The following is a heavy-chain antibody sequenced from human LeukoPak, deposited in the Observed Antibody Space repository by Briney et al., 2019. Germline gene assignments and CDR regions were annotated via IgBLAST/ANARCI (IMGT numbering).Heavy chain of an antibody. CDR1: GFSLSTSGVC. Sequence: SGPTLVNPTHTLTLTCTFSGFSLSTSGVCVGWVRPPPAKAIECLSLSYWDEYKRYSPPLKTRLTITKDTSKNQVVLTMTNMDTVDTATYYCAHRPYNWNYEVPWFDPWGQGTLVTVSS. CDR2: SYWDEYK. D-gene: IGHD1-7*01. J-gene: IGHJ5*02. CDR3: AHRPYNWNYEVPWFDP. V-gene: IGHV2-5*02.